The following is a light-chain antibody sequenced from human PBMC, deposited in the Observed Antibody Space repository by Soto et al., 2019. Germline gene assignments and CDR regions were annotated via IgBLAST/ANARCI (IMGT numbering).Light chain of an antibody. CDR3: SSYTTNNAHV. CDR2: EVF. Sequence: QSALTQPASVSASPGQSISLSCTGTSNDVGAFDYVSWYQQHPGKAPKLIIFEVFNRPSGVSTRFSGSKSGSTASLTISGLQAEYEADYFCSSYTTNNAHVFGGGTKLTVL. V-gene: IGLV2-14*01. CDR1: SNDVGAFDY. J-gene: IGLJ2*01.